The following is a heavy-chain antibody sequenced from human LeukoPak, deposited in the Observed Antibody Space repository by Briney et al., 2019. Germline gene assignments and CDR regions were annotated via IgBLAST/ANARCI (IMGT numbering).Heavy chain of an antibody. Sequence: GGSLRLSCAASGFTFNTYGMHWVRQAPGKGLEWVAFIRTDGSYTYHADSVKGRFTISRDNSKNTLFLQMNSLRPEDTAVYYCAKDDYFGSGTWGQGTLATVSS. D-gene: IGHD3-10*01. CDR3: AKDDYFGSGT. CDR1: GFTFNTYG. J-gene: IGHJ5*02. V-gene: IGHV3-30*02. CDR2: IRTDGSYT.